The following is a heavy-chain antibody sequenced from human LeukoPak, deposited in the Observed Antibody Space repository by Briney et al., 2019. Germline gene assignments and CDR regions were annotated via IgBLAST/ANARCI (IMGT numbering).Heavy chain of an antibody. CDR1: GGSISSGGYY. V-gene: IGHV4-31*03. D-gene: IGHD3-10*01. Sequence: PSETLSLTCTVSGGSISSGGYYWSWIRQHPGKGLEWIGYIYYSGSTYYNPSLKSRVTISVDTSKNQFSLKLSSVTAADTAVYYCARARVLLWFGELLFDYWGQGTLVTVSS. CDR3: ARARVLLWFGELLFDY. CDR2: IYYSGST. J-gene: IGHJ4*02.